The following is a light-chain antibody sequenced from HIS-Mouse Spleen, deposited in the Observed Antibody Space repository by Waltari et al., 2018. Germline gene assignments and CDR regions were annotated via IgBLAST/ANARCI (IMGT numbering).Light chain of an antibody. Sequence: DIQMIQSPSTLSASVGDRVTITCRASQSISSWLAWYQQKPGKAPKLLIYKASSLESGVPSRFSGSGSGTEFTLTISSLQPDDFATYYCQQYNSYSPKYTFGQGTKLEIK. CDR3: QQYNSYSPKYT. J-gene: IGKJ2*01. CDR2: KAS. V-gene: IGKV1-5*03. CDR1: QSISSW.